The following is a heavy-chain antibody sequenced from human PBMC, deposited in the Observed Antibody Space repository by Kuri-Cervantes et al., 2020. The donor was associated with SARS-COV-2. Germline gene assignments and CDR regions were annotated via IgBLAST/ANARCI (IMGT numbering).Heavy chain of an antibody. CDR2: IYYSGST. Sequence: SETLSLTCTVSVGSISSYYWSWIRQPPGKGLEWIGYIYYSGSTNYNPSLKSRVTISVDTSKNQFSLKLSSVTAAGTAVYYCARESRVSSFDPWGQGTLVTVSS. D-gene: IGHD3-16*02. J-gene: IGHJ5*02. V-gene: IGHV4-59*01. CDR3: ARESRVSSFDP. CDR1: VGSISSYY.